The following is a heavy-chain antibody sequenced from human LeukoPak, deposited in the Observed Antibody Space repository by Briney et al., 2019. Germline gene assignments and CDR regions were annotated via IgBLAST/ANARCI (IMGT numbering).Heavy chain of an antibody. D-gene: IGHD3-10*01. J-gene: IGHJ6*03. CDR3: ARGMPSIWFGELSHRYMDV. CDR2: ISPYNGNT. Sequence: ASVKVSCKASGYTFSVYGITWVRQAPGQGLEWMGWISPYNGNTSYAQKLQGRVTMTTDTSTSTAYMELRSLRSDDTAVYYCARGMPSIWFGELSHRYMDVWGKGTTVTISS. CDR1: GYTFSVYG. V-gene: IGHV1-18*01.